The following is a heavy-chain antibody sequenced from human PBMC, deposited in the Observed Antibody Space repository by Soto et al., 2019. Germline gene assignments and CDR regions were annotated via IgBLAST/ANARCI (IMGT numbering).Heavy chain of an antibody. Sequence: ASVKVSCKTSGYTFSSYWMHWVRQAPGQGLEWMGIINPTSVSTNYAQEFQGWVTMTRDTSISTAYMELSRLRSDDTAVYYCAREADSSPDYYYYYMDVWGKGTTVTV. CDR1: GYTFSSYW. CDR3: AREADSSPDYYYYYMDV. J-gene: IGHJ6*03. V-gene: IGHV1-2*04. D-gene: IGHD6-13*01. CDR2: INPTSVST.